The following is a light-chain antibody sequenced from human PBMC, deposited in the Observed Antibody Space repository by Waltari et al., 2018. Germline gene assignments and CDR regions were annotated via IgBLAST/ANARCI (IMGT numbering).Light chain of an antibody. V-gene: IGKV3-11*01. CDR3: QQRTNWQLT. CDR2: DAS. Sequence: EVVLTQSPATLSLSPGERATLSWRASQSVSTYLAWYQHKPGQAPRLLIYDASNRATGIPARFSGSGSGTDFTLTISSLEPEDFAVYYCQQRTNWQLTFGGGTKVEIK. J-gene: IGKJ4*01. CDR1: QSVSTY.